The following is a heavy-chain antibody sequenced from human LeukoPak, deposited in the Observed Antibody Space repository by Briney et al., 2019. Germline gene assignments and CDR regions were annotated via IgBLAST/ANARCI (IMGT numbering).Heavy chain of an antibody. J-gene: IGHJ4*02. CDR3: ARKVAGARPFDY. CDR2: ISYDGSNK. Sequence: PGGSLRLSCAASGFTFSSYAMHWVRQAPGKGLEWVAVISYDGSNKYYADSVKGRFTISRDNSKNTLFLQMNSLRAEDTAVYYCARKVAGARPFDYWGQGTLVTVSS. V-gene: IGHV3-30*14. CDR1: GFTFSSYA. D-gene: IGHD6-6*01.